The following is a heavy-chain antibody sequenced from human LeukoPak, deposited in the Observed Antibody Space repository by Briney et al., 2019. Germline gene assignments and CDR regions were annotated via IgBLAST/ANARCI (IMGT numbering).Heavy chain of an antibody. D-gene: IGHD6-13*01. CDR1: GFTFSSYD. CDR2: IGTAGDT. V-gene: IGHV3-13*01. J-gene: IGHJ4*02. Sequence: GGSLRLSCAASGFTFSSYDMHWVRHATGKGLEWVSAIGTAGDTYYPGSVKGRFTISRENAKNSLYLQMNSLRAGDTAVYYCARARGLQAAAGPLDYWGQGTLVTVSS. CDR3: ARARGLQAAAGPLDY.